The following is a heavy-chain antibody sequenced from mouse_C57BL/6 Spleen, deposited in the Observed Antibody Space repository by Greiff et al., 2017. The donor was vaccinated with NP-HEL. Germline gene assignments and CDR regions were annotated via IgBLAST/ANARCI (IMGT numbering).Heavy chain of an antibody. V-gene: IGHV1-69*01. CDR1: GYTFTSYW. D-gene: IGHD1-1*01. J-gene: IGHJ2*01. CDR2: IDPFDSYT. CDR3: ARGGDITTVDY. Sequence: QVQLQQPGAELVMPGASVKLSCKASGYTFTSYWMHWVKQRPGQGLEWIGEIDPFDSYTNLNQKFKGKSTLTVDKSSSTAYTQLSSLTSDDSAVYYCARGGDITTVDYWGQGTTLTVSS.